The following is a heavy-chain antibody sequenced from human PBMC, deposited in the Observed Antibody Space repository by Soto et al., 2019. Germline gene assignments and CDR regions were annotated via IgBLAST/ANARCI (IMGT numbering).Heavy chain of an antibody. CDR2: IYHTGST. J-gene: IGHJ4*02. Sequence: PSETLSLTCAVSGGSISSSNWWSWVRQPPGKGLEWIGEIYHTGSTSYNPSLKSRVIMSVDKSENQFSLRLSSVTAADTAVYYCARGGRYYDTSGSPYYLDYWGQGTLVTVSS. D-gene: IGHD3-22*01. CDR3: ARGGRYYDTSGSPYYLDY. V-gene: IGHV4-4*02. CDR1: GGSISSSNW.